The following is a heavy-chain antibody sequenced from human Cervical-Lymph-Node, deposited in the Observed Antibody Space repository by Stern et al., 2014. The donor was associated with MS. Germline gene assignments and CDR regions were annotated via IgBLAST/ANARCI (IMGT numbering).Heavy chain of an antibody. J-gene: IGHJ4*02. Sequence: VQLVESGAEVRMPGASGKVSCKASGYIFSDYYIHWVRQAPGQGLEGIGLINPNSGGTDSAQKFQGRVTMTLDTSTRTGNMELSRLTSDDTAVYYCARFEGTSVTGTHWGQGTLVTVSS. CDR1: GYIFSDYY. D-gene: IGHD6-19*01. V-gene: IGHV1-2*02. CDR3: ARFEGTSVTGTH. CDR2: INPNSGGT.